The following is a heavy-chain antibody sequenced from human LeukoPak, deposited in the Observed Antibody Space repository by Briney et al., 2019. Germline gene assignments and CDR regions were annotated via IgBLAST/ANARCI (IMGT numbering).Heavy chain of an antibody. CDR3: VRRTRVAMPNALDLISDF. CDR2: ITDGGRN. D-gene: IGHD2-2*01. CDR1: GDSFSGHY. V-gene: IGHV4-34*01. Sequence: SETLSLTCAVYGDSFSGHYWSWIRQPPGKGLEWIGEITDGGRNSYSPSLKSRATISIVPSQSQFSLQLDSVTAADTAIYYCVRRTRVAMPNALDLISDFWGQGTLVTVSS. J-gene: IGHJ4*02.